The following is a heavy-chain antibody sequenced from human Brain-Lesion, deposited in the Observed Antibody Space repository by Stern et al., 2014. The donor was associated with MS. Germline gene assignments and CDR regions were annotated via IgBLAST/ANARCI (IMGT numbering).Heavy chain of an antibody. CDR3: AGEEDIRYCSGGSCTGNWFDP. V-gene: IGHV4-39*01. J-gene: IGHJ5*02. CDR2: IYYSGNT. Sequence: QLVQSGPGLVKPSETLSLTCTVAGGSVSSTSYAWAWIRQPPGKGLEWIGTIYYSGNTYYRPSLKSRLTLSLDPSTNPFSLPRRSGTAADTAVYYCAGEEDIRYCSGGSCTGNWFDPWGQGTLVTVSS. D-gene: IGHD2-15*01. CDR1: GGSVSSTSYA.